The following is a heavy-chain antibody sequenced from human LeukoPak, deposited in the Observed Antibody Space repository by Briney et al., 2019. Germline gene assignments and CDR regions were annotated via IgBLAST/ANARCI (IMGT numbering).Heavy chain of an antibody. J-gene: IGHJ4*02. CDR2: INPNSGGT. D-gene: IGHD3-3*01. V-gene: IGHV1-2*06. Sequence: ASVKVSCKASGYTFTGYYMHWVRQAPGQGLEWMGRINPNSGGTNYAQKFQGRVTMTRDTSISTAYMELSRLRSDDTAVYSCARGSTYYDFWSGYSDFDYWGQGTLVTVSS. CDR3: ARGSTYYDFWSGYSDFDY. CDR1: GYTFTGYY.